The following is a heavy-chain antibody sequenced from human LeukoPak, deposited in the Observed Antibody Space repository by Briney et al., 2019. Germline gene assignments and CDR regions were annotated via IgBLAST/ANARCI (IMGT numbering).Heavy chain of an antibody. CDR1: GFTFSSFG. CDR3: AKEPKVDTAMAPAYYYYGMDV. Sequence: GGSLRLFCAAFGFTFSSFGMHLVRQAPGKGLEWEAVISYDGSNKYYADSVKGPFTISRDNSKNPLYLQMNSLRAEDTAVYYCAKEPKVDTAMAPAYYYYGMDVWGQGTTVTVSS. D-gene: IGHD5-18*01. CDR2: ISYDGSNK. J-gene: IGHJ6*02. V-gene: IGHV3-30*18.